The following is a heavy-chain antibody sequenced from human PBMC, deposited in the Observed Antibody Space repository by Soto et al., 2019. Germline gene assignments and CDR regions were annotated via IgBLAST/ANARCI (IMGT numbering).Heavy chain of an antibody. V-gene: IGHV3-64*01. CDR2: ISSNGGST. Sequence: PGGSLRLSCAASGFTFSSYAMHWVRQAPGKGLEYVSAISSNGGSTYYANSVKGRFTISRDSSKKTLYLQMNSLRPEDTAVYYCAKALGELSPESYDYWGQGTLVTVSS. D-gene: IGHD3-16*02. CDR1: GFTFSSYA. CDR3: AKALGELSPESYDY. J-gene: IGHJ4*02.